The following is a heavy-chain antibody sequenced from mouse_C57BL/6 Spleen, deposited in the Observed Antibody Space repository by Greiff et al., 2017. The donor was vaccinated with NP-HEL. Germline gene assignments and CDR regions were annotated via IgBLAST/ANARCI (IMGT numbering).Heavy chain of an antibody. CDR3: ARWYDYDVDY. CDR2: IDPSDSYT. D-gene: IGHD2-4*01. Sequence: VQLQQPGAELVKPGASVKLSCKASGYTFTSYWMQWVKQRPGQGLEWIGEIDPSDSYTNYNQKFKGKATLTVDTSSSTAYMQLSSLTSEDSAVYYCARWYDYDVDYWGQGTTLTVSS. CDR1: GYTFTSYW. V-gene: IGHV1-50*01. J-gene: IGHJ2*01.